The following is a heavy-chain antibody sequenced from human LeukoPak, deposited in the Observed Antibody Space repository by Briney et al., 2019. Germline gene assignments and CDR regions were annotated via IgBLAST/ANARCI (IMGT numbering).Heavy chain of an antibody. Sequence: GESLKISCKGSGYSFTSYWIGWVRQMPGKGLEWMGIIYPGDSDTRYSPSFQGQVTISADKSISTAYLQWSSLKASDTAMYYCARLGIGVYSSQHWFDPWGQGTLVTVSS. J-gene: IGHJ5*02. CDR2: IYPGDSDT. CDR3: ARLGIGVYSSQHWFDP. CDR1: GYSFTSYW. D-gene: IGHD6-13*01. V-gene: IGHV5-51*01.